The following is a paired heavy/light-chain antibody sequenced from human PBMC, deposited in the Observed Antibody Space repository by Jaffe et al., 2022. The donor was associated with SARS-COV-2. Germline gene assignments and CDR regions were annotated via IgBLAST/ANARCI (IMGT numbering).Heavy chain of an antibody. CDR3: ARGDIRRFLEWFNPNPSGMDV. Sequence: EVQLVESGGGLVKPGGSLRLSCAASGFTFSSYSMNWVRQAPGKGLEWVSSISSSSSYIYYADSVKGRFTISRDNAKNSLYLQMNSLRAEDTAVYYCARGDIRRFLEWFNPNPSGMDVWGQGTTVTVSS. J-gene: IGHJ6*02. D-gene: IGHD3-3*01. CDR1: GFTFSSYS. CDR2: ISSSSSYI. V-gene: IGHV3-21*01.
Light chain of an antibody. CDR2: DAS. CDR3: QQYDNLLR. V-gene: IGKV1-33*01. J-gene: IGKJ3*01. Sequence: DIQMTQSPSSLSASVGDRVTITCQASQDISNYLNWYQQKPGKAPKLLIYDASNLETGVPSRFSGSGSGTDFTFTISSLQPEDIATYYCQQYDNLLRFGPGTKVDIK. CDR1: QDISNY.